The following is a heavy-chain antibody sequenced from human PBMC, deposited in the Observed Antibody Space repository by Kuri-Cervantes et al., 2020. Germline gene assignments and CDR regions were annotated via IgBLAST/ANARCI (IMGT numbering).Heavy chain of an antibody. Sequence: ASVKVTCKASGYTFTGYYMHWVRQAPGQGLEGMGWINPNSGGTNYAQKFQGRVTMTRDTSISTAYMELSRMRSDDTAVYYCARSLLWFGESHFDYWGQGTLVTVSS. V-gene: IGHV1-2*02. CDR1: GYTFTGYY. D-gene: IGHD3-10*01. J-gene: IGHJ4*02. CDR2: INPNSGGT. CDR3: ARSLLWFGESHFDY.